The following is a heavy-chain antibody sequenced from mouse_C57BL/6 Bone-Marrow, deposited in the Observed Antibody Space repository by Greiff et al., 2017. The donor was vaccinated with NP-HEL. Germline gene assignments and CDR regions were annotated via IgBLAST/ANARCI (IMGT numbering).Heavy chain of an antibody. Sequence: QQSGAELVRPGASVKLSCTASGFNIKDDYMHWVKQRPEQGLEWIGWIDPENGDTEYASKFQGKATITADTSSNTAYLQLSSLTSEDTAVYYCTPSYPFAYWGQGTLVTVSA. CDR3: TPSYPFAY. V-gene: IGHV14-4*01. D-gene: IGHD2-10*01. CDR1: GFNIKDDY. J-gene: IGHJ3*01. CDR2: IDPENGDT.